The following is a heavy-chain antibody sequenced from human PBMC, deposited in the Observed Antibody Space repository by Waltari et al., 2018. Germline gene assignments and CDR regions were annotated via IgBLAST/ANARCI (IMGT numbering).Heavy chain of an antibody. D-gene: IGHD3-10*01. CDR1: GFTXSSHG. CDR3: AKVSGSIRDXRGSPPGDX. V-gene: IGHV3-30*18. CDR2: ISYDGSNK. J-gene: IGHJ4*02. Sequence: QVHLVXSGGGVVQPGRSLRLSCAASGFTXSSHGIHWVRQAPGKGLXWVALISYDGSNKYYAAXVKGRFTIXXDNSKNTLXLQMSSLRAXDTAVYYCAKVSGSIRDXRGSPPGDXWGQGTLVTVSS.